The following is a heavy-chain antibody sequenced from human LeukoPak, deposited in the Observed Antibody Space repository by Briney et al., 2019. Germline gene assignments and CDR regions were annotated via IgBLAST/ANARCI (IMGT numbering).Heavy chain of an antibody. CDR2: IIPIFGTA. J-gene: IGHJ4*02. CDR1: GGTFSSYA. D-gene: IGHD5-18*01. CDR3: ARYSYGSRIVDY. V-gene: IGHV1-69*05. Sequence: ASVKVSCKAPGGTFSSYAISWVRQAPGQGLEWMGGIIPIFGTANYAQKLQGRVTMTTDTSTSTAYMELRSLRSDDTAVYYCARYSYGSRIVDYWGQGTLVTVSS.